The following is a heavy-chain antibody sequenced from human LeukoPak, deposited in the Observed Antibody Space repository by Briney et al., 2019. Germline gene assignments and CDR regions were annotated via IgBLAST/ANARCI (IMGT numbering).Heavy chain of an antibody. CDR3: ARQLDPGAMGISATLLYS. Sequence: GESLKISCEGSGYSFTSYWIGWVRQMPGKGLEWMGIIYPGDSDTRYSPSFQGQVTISADKSISTAYLQWSSLKASDTAMYYCARQLDPGAMGISATLLYSWGQGTLVTVSA. CDR1: GYSFTSYW. D-gene: IGHD1-20*01. J-gene: IGHJ4*02. CDR2: IYPGDSDT. V-gene: IGHV5-51*01.